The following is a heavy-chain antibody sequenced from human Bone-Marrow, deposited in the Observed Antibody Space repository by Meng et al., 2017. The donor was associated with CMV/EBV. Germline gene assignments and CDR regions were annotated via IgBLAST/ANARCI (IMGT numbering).Heavy chain of an antibody. J-gene: IGHJ4*02. D-gene: IGHD5-18*01. CDR2: INPSGGHT. CDR1: GYSFTSYY. CDR3: ARGAYMYGSPQYFFDF. Sequence: QVHLVQSGAEVXXXXXXVKGSXXXAGYSFTSYYIHWVRQAPGQGLEWMGIINPSGGHTRSAQKFQDRVTMTRDTSTSAVYMDVSSLRSEDTAVYYCARGAYMYGSPQYFFDFWGQGTLVTVSS. V-gene: IGHV1-46*01.